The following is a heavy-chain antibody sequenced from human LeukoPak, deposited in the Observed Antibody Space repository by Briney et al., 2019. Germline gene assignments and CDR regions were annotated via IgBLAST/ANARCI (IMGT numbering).Heavy chain of an antibody. CDR2: INSDGTTT. V-gene: IGHV3-74*01. J-gene: IGHJ1*01. CDR3: ARGALPRSYCGGDCYSGFEYFQH. D-gene: IGHD2-21*01. Sequence: PGGSLRLSCAASGFTFSTYWMHWVRQAPGKGLVWVSRINSDGTTTDYADSVKGRFTISRDNAKNTLYLQMNSLRAEDTAVYYCARGALPRSYCGGDCYSGFEYFQHWGQGTLVTVSS. CDR1: GFTFSTYW.